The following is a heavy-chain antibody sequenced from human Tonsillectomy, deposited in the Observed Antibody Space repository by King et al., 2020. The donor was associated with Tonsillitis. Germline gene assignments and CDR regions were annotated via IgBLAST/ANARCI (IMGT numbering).Heavy chain of an antibody. CDR2: IKSRVNGGTT. V-gene: IGHV3-15*01. CDR3: TTDVPYRVGSLES. Sequence: VQLVESGGGLVKPGGSLRLSCVVSGFTFSNFWMTWVRQSPGKGLEWVGRIKSRVNGGTTDYAAPVKGRFTISRDDSRNMVYLQMNSLKIEDTDVYYCTTDVPYRVGSLESWGQGSLVTVSS. CDR1: GFTFSNFW. J-gene: IGHJ5*02. D-gene: IGHD3-3*01.